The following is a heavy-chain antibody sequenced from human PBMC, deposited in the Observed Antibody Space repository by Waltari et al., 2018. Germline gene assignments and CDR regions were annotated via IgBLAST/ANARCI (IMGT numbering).Heavy chain of an antibody. Sequence: QVQLQESGPGLVEPSQTLSLTCTVSGDSITSALSYWGWIRQPAGKGLGWLGRILSSGLTEYKASLKSRVAISRGTSKNQFSRNLSSGTAADTAVYYCARSAKCESSSESCDLVANWGQGTLVTVSS. V-gene: IGHV4-61*02. CDR1: GDSITSALSY. J-gene: IGHJ4*02. CDR2: ILSSGLT. CDR3: ARSAKCESSSESCDLVAN. D-gene: IGHD3-10*01.